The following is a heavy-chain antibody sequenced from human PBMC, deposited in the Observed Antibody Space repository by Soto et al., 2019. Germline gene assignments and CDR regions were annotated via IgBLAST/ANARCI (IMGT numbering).Heavy chain of an antibody. CDR3: ARDYTSSSLSWYYYGMDV. V-gene: IGHV1-69*01. J-gene: IGHJ6*02. CDR1: GGTFSSYA. CDR2: IIPIFGTA. Sequence: QVQLVQSGAEVKKPGSSVKVSCKASGGTFSSYAISWVRQAPGQGLEWMGGIIPIFGTANYAQKFQGRVTLTADESTSTAYMELSSLRSEDTAVYYCARDYTSSSLSWYYYGMDVWGQGTTVTVSS. D-gene: IGHD6-6*01.